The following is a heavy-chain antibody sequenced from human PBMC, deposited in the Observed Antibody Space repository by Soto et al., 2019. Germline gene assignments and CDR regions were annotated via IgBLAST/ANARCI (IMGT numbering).Heavy chain of an antibody. CDR2: VSAYNGKS. Sequence: QIQLVQSGAEVKKPGASARVSCKASGYIFSNYGISWMRQVPGQGLEWMGWVSAYNGKSNYTQKFQGILTMTTDTATNTAYMELRSLRSDDTAVYYFARASGIGVGTTSYWGQGTLVTVAS. D-gene: IGHD3-22*01. J-gene: IGHJ4*02. CDR3: ARASGIGVGTTSY. CDR1: GYIFSNYG. V-gene: IGHV1-18*01.